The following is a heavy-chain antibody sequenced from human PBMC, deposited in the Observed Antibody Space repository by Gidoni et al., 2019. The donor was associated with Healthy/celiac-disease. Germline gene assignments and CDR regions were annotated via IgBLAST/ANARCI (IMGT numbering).Heavy chain of an antibody. CDR3: ATPSIAALGLYGMDV. CDR2: ISYDGSNK. Sequence: QVQLVESGGGVVQPGRSLRLSCAASGFTFSRYGMHWVRQAPGKGLEWVAVISYDGSNKYYADSVKGRFTISRDNSKNTLYLQMNSLRAEDTAVYYCATPSIAALGLYGMDVWGQGTTVTVSS. CDR1: GFTFSRYG. J-gene: IGHJ6*02. D-gene: IGHD6-6*01. V-gene: IGHV3-30*03.